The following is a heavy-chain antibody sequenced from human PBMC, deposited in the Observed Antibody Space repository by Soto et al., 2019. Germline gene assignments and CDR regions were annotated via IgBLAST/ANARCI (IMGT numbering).Heavy chain of an antibody. CDR1: GYAFGDYG. CDR3: ARSQLDV. V-gene: IGHV1-18*01. Sequence: QVSLVQSGGEVKKPGASVKLSCKASGYAFGDYGVSWVRQAPGQGLEGMGWIFADDGKTYYDQKFQGRITMTTDTSTNTAYMELRSLKPDDTALYFCARSQLDVWGEGTMVTVSS. J-gene: IGHJ6*04. CDR2: IFADDGKT.